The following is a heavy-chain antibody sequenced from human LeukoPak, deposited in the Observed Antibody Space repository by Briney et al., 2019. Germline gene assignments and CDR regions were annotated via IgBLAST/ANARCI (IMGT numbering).Heavy chain of an antibody. D-gene: IGHD3-22*01. J-gene: IGHJ5*02. CDR3: ARGYHDSSGHYSFDP. Sequence: PSETLSLTCTVSGGSISSYYWSWIRQPAGKGLEWIGRIYTSGSTNYNPSLKSRVTISVDTSKKQFYLKLSSVTAADTALYYCARGYHDSSGHYSFDPWGQGTLVTVSS. CDR1: GGSISSYY. CDR2: IYTSGST. V-gene: IGHV4-4*07.